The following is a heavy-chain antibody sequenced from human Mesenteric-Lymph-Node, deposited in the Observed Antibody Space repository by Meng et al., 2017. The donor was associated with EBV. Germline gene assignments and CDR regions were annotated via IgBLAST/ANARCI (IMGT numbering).Heavy chain of an antibody. CDR3: ARVKDADDAFDI. V-gene: IGHV4-30-4*01. Sequence: QVQLQESGPGLVKPSQTLSLTCAVSGGSISSGGYYWSWIRQPPGKGLEWIGYIYFSGSTYYNPSLKSRVTISVDTSKNQFSLRLSSVTAADTAVYHCARVKDADDAFDIWGQGTMVTVSS. D-gene: IGHD2-15*01. CDR1: GGSISSGGYY. J-gene: IGHJ3*02. CDR2: IYFSGST.